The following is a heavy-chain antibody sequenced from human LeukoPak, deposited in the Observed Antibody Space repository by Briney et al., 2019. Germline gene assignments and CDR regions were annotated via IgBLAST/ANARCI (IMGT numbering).Heavy chain of an antibody. CDR1: VYTFTGYY. Sequence: ASVKVSCKASVYTFTGYYMHWVRQAPGHGLEWMGWINPNSGGTNYAQKFQGRVTMTRDTSISTAYMELSRLRSDDTAVYYCARGRVVVPAAILNNWFDPWGQGTLVTVSS. CDR3: ARGRVVVPAAILNNWFDP. J-gene: IGHJ5*02. D-gene: IGHD2-2*01. V-gene: IGHV1-2*02. CDR2: INPNSGGT.